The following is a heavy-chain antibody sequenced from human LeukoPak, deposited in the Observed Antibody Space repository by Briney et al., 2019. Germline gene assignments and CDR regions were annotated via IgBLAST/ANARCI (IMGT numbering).Heavy chain of an antibody. CDR1: GYTFTGYY. V-gene: IGHV1-2*02. CDR2: INPNSGGT. D-gene: IGHD6-13*01. Sequence: HGASVKVSCKASGYTFTGYYMHWVRQAPGQGLEWMGWINPNSGGTNYAQKFQGRVTMTRDTSISTAYMELSRLRSDDTAVYYCASASGSSSWLNIDYWGQGTLVTVSS. CDR3: ASASGSSSWLNIDY. J-gene: IGHJ4*02.